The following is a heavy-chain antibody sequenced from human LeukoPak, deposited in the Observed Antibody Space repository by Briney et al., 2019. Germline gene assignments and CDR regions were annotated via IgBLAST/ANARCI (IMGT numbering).Heavy chain of an antibody. D-gene: IGHD3-3*01. J-gene: IGHJ4*02. CDR3: ARGYSSGTASY. CDR1: GGSFSGYY. V-gene: IGHV4-34*01. CDR2: INHSGST. Sequence: SETLSLTCAVYGGSFSGYYWSWIRQPPGKGLEWIGEINHSGSTNYNPSLKSRVTISVDTSKNQFSLKLSSVTAADTAVYYCARGYSSGTASYWGQGTLVTVSS.